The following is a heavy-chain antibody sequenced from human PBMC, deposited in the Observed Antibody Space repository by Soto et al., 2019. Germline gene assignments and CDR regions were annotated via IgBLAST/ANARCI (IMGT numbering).Heavy chain of an antibody. CDR2: IWYDASNK. Sequence: GGSLRLSCVASGFTFSSYGMHWVRQAPGKGLEWVAVIWYDASNKYYADSVKGRFTISRDNTKNTMYLQMNSLRAEDTAVYYCARDPIGPGIFDSWGQGTLATVSS. J-gene: IGHJ4*02. CDR1: GFTFSSYG. D-gene: IGHD1-26*01. CDR3: ARDPIGPGIFDS. V-gene: IGHV3-33*01.